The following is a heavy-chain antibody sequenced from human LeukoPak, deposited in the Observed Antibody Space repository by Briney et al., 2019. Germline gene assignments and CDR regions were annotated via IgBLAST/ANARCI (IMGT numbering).Heavy chain of an antibody. D-gene: IGHD2-2*01. CDR3: ARVWGVVPAPLDYYYYYMDV. CDR1: GYTFTGYY. J-gene: IGHJ6*03. CDR2: INPNSGGT. V-gene: IGHV1-2*02. Sequence: ASVKVSCKASGYTFTGYYMHWVRQAPGQGLEWMGWINPNSGGTNYAQKFQGRVTMTRDTSISTAYMELSRLRSDDTAVYYCARVWGVVPAPLDYYYYYMDVWGKGTTVTVSS.